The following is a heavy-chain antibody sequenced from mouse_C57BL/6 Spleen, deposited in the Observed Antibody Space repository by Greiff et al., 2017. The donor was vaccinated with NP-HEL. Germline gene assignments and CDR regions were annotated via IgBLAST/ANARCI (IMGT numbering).Heavy chain of an antibody. Sequence: VKLVESGPGLVQPSQSLSITCTVSGFSLTSYGVHWVRQCPGKGLEWLGVIWSGGSTDYNAAFISRLSISKDNSTSQVFFKMNSLQADDTAIYYCARNPWPDYGSSYGYFDVWGTGTTVTVSS. CDR1: GFSLTSYG. CDR3: ARNPWPDYGSSYGYFDV. J-gene: IGHJ1*03. V-gene: IGHV2-2*01. CDR2: IWSGGST. D-gene: IGHD1-1*01.